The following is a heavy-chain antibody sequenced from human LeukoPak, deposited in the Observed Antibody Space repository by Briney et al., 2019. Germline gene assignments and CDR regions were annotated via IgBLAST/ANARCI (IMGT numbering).Heavy chain of an antibody. CDR1: GFTFSNYA. CDR3: ARRGESASYGDYRFDY. V-gene: IGHV3-23*01. Sequence: GGSLRLSCAASGFTFSNYAMSWVRQAPGRGLEWVSAISGSSGLTYYADSVKGRFTISRDNSKNTLFLQMNSLRAEDTAVYYCARRGESASYGDYRFDYWGQGTLVTVSS. D-gene: IGHD4-17*01. J-gene: IGHJ4*02. CDR2: ISGSSGLT.